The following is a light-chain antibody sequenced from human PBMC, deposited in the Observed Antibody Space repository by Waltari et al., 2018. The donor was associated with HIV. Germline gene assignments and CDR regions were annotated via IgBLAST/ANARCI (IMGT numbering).Light chain of an antibody. CDR3: GTWDSSLSVV. CDR1: SSNIGKNY. V-gene: IGLV1-51*01. J-gene: IGLJ2*01. CDR2: DKN. Sequence: QSVLTQPPSLSAAPGQKVTISCSGSSSNIGKNYVSWYQQLPGTAPKLLIYDKNKRPSGIPDRFSGSKSGTSATLGITGLQTGDEADYYCGTWDSSLSVVFGGGTKVTVL.